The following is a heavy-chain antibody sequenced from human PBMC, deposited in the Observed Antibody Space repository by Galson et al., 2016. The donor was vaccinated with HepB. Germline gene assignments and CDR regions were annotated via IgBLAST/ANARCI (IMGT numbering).Heavy chain of an antibody. V-gene: IGHV4-34*01. CDR2: INHSGSR. J-gene: IGHJ3*01. CDR1: GGSFTGYY. D-gene: IGHD1-26*01. CDR3: ANLGALIDTEPLSNGGDGFDV. Sequence: SETLSLTCAVFGGSFTGYYWSWIRQSSGKGLEWIGEINHSGSRNYNPSLKSRVTISVDTSKNHFSLKLTSVTAADTAVYYCANLGALIDTEPLSNGGDGFDVWGQGTMVTVSS.